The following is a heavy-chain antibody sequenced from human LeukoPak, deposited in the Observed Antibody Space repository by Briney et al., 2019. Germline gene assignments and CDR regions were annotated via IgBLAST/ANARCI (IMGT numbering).Heavy chain of an antibody. Sequence: PGGSLRLSCEGFGLTFSRDWMSWVRQAPGKGLEWVANIKQDGGETYYGDSVKGRFTISRDNAKNSLYLQMNSLRAEDTAIYYCARGPQFSGPGWFDPWGQGTLVTVSS. CDR1: GLTFSRDW. J-gene: IGHJ5*02. D-gene: IGHD3-10*01. V-gene: IGHV3-7*04. CDR3: ARGPQFSGPGWFDP. CDR2: IKQDGGET.